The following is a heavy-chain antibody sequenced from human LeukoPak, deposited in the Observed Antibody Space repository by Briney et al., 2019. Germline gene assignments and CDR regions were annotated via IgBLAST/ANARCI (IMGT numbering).Heavy chain of an antibody. CDR2: IKQDRSGK. CDR1: GFTFSSYW. Sequence: GGSLRLSCAASGFTFSSYWMSWIRQAPGKGLEWVANIKQDRSGKYNVDAVKGRFTISSDNAKNTQYLQMNSLRAEDTAVYYCARAVAAAEYAFDYWGQGTLVTVSS. CDR3: ARAVAAAEYAFDY. D-gene: IGHD6-13*01. J-gene: IGHJ4*02. V-gene: IGHV3-7*01.